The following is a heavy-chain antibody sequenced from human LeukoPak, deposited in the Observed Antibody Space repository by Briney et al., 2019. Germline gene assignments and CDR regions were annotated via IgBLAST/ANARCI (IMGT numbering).Heavy chain of an antibody. CDR3: VSSPDIVVVPAASDAFDI. J-gene: IGHJ3*02. Sequence: ASVKVSCKASRGTFSSYAISWVRQAPGQGLEWMGGIIPIFGTANYAQKFQGRVTITTDESTSTAYMELSSLRSEDTAVYYCVSSPDIVVVPAASDAFDIWGQGTMVTVSS. V-gene: IGHV1-69*05. CDR2: IIPIFGTA. CDR1: RGTFSSYA. D-gene: IGHD2-2*01.